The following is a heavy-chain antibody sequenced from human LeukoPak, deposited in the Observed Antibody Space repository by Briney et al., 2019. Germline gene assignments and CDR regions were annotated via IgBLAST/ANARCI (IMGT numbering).Heavy chain of an antibody. CDR3: AKRPRADDY. D-gene: IGHD6-6*01. J-gene: IGHJ4*02. V-gene: IGHV3-23*01. CDR2: IITSGGST. CDR1: GFTFSSYA. Sequence: GGSLRLSCAASGFTFSSYAMSWVRQAPGKGLEWVSGIITSGGSTYYADSVKGRFTISRDNSKNTLYLQMNSLRAEDTAVYYCAKRPRADDYWGQGTLVTVSS.